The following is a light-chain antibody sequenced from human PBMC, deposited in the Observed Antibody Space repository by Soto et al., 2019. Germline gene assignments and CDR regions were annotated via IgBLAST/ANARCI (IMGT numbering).Light chain of an antibody. CDR1: SSDVGGYNS. J-gene: IGLJ3*02. CDR3: SSYTSSNTHWM. CDR2: EVS. V-gene: IGLV2-14*01. Sequence: QSALTQPASVSGSPGQSITISCTGTSSDVGGYNSVSWYQQHPGKAPKLMIYEVSNRPSGVSNRFSDSKSGNTASLTISGLQAEDEADYYCSSYTSSNTHWMFGGGTKLTVL.